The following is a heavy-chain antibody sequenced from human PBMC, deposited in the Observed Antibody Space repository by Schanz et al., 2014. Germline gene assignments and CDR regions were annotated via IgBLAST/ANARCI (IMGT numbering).Heavy chain of an antibody. D-gene: IGHD5-18*01. J-gene: IGHJ4*02. V-gene: IGHV3-30*14. CDR3: AKDRGDGYSNGIFQY. CDR2: ISHDGHRD. Sequence: QVQLVESGGGVVQPGRSLRLSCAASGFTFHTYDMHWVRQAPGKGLEWVAQISHDGHRDFYADSVKGRFTVSRDNAKNTFYLHMNSLRNEDTAVYFCAKDRGDGYSNGIFQYWGLGTLVTVSS. CDR1: GFTFHTYD.